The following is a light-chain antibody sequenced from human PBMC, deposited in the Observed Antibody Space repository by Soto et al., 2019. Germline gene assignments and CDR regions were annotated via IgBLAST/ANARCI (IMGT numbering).Light chain of an antibody. CDR2: RNN. CDR1: SSNIGSNY. J-gene: IGLJ3*02. V-gene: IGLV1-47*01. Sequence: QSVLPQPPSASGTPGQRVTIFCSGSSSNIGSNYVYWYQQLPGTAPKLLIYRNNQRPSGVPDRFSGSKSGTSASLAISGLRSEDEADYYCAAWDDSLSAGVFGGGTKLTVL. CDR3: AAWDDSLSAGV.